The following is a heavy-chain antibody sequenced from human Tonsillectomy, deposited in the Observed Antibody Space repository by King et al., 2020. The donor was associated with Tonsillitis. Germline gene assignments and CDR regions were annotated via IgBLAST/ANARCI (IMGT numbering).Heavy chain of an antibody. V-gene: IGHV3-33*01. CDR3: ARGDDFWRVKDWRYQP. J-gene: IGHJ5*02. CDR1: GFTFSSYG. Sequence: HVQLVESGGGVVQPGRSLRLSCAASGFTFSSYGMHWVRQAPGKGLEWVAARGYDGGNQYYADSVKGRFTISRDNSKHTLFLQMNSLRAEDTAVYYCARGDDFWRVKDWRYQPWGQGTLVTVSS. CDR2: RGYDGGNQ. D-gene: IGHD3-3*01.